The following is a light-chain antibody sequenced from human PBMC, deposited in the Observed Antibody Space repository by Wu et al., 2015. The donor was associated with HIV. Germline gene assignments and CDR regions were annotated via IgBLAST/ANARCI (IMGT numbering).Light chain of an antibody. CDR1: QTIGDW. J-gene: IGKJ2*01. Sequence: DIRMTQSPSSLSASVGDRVTITCRASQTIGDWLAWYQQKPGKAPNLLIYEASKLESGVPSRISGSGSGTDFTLTISNLQPDDTATYYCQQYNSPYTFGQGTKLEIK. CDR2: EAS. V-gene: IGKV1-5*03. CDR3: QQYNSPYT.